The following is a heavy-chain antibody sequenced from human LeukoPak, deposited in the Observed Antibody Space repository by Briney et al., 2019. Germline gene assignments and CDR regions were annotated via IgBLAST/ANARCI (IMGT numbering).Heavy chain of an antibody. J-gene: IGHJ6*02. CDR2: IYSSGST. D-gene: IGHD6-13*01. Sequence: SETLSLTCTVSGGSISSYYWSWIRQPAGKGLEWIGRIYSSGSTNYNPSLKSRVTMSVDTSKNHFSLRLSSVTAADTAVYHCARGSPGITATGADNRYGMDVWGQGTTVTVSS. CDR3: ARGSPGITATGADNRYGMDV. CDR1: GGSISSYY. V-gene: IGHV4-4*07.